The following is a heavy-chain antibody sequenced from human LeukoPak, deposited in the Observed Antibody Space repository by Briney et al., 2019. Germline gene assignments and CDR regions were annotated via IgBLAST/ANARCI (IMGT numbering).Heavy chain of an antibody. CDR2: INHSGST. J-gene: IGHJ5*02. V-gene: IGHV4-34*01. D-gene: IGHD3-3*01. CDR3: ARGSLDCWSGPTYP. CDR1: GGSFSGYY. Sequence: PSETLSPTCAVYGGSFSGYYWSWIRQPPGKGLEWIGEINHSGSTNYNPSLKSRVTISVDTSKNQFSLKLSSVTAADTAVYYCARGSLDCWSGPTYPWGQGTLVTVST.